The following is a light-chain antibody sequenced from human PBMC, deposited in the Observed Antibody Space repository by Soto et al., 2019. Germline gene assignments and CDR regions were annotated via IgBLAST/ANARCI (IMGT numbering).Light chain of an antibody. CDR1: SSDVGGYNY. J-gene: IGLJ1*01. Sequence: QSALTQPASVSGSPGQSITISCTGTSSDVGGYNYVSWYQQHPGKAPELMIYEVSNRPSGVSNRFSGSKSGNTASLTISGLQAEDEADYYCSSYTGSSTPYVFGTGTKVTVL. V-gene: IGLV2-14*01. CDR3: SSYTGSSTPYV. CDR2: EVS.